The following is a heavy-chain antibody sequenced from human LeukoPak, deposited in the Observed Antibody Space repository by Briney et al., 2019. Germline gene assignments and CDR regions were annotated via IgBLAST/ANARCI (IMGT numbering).Heavy chain of an antibody. CDR1: GYSFTGSF. V-gene: IGHV1-2*02. CDR3: ARDGRTCSGDSCYSFFDY. CDR2: LNTDNGGV. D-gene: IGHD2-15*01. J-gene: IGHJ4*02. Sequence: ASVKVSCKASGYSFTGSFIFWMRQAPGQGLECMGWLNTDNGGVKYAQKFQGRVTMTTDTSISTAYMELRGLRSDDTAVYYCARDGRTCSGDSCYSFFDYWGLGTLVSVSS.